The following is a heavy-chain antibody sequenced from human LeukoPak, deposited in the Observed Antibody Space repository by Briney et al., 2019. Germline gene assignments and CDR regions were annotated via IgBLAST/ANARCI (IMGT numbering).Heavy chain of an antibody. D-gene: IGHD3-10*01. Sequence: GGSLRLSCAASGFIFSSYTVHWVRQAPGKGLEWVSSISSSSSSYIYYADSVKGRFTISRDNAKNSLYLQMNSLRAEDTAVYYCARRGWFGELFPANYWGQGTLVTVSS. CDR1: GFIFSSYT. V-gene: IGHV3-21*01. CDR2: ISSSSSSYI. J-gene: IGHJ4*02. CDR3: ARRGWFGELFPANY.